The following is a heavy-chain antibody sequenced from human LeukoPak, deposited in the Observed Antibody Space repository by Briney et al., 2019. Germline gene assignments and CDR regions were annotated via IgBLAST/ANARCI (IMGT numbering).Heavy chain of an antibody. CDR3: ASGYYDSSGYPY. D-gene: IGHD3-22*01. CDR1: GGSISSYY. CDR2: IYTSGST. V-gene: IGHV4-4*07. Sequence: SETLSLTCTVSGGSISSYYWSWIRQLAGKGLEWIGRIYTSGSTNYNPSLKSRVTMSVDTSKNQFSLKLSSVTAADTAVYYCASGYYDSSGYPYWGQGTLVTVSS. J-gene: IGHJ4*02.